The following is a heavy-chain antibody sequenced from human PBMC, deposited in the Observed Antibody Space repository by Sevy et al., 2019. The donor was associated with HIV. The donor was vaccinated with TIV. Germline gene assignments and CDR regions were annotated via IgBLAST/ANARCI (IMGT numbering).Heavy chain of an antibody. D-gene: IGHD4-17*01. CDR3: ARDLPPSATTVPHFDY. V-gene: IGHV3-48*03. CDR1: GFTFSSYE. Sequence: GESLKISCTASGFTFSSYEMNWVRQAPGKGLEWVSYISNSGSTIHYSDSVKGRFTISRDNAKNSLYLQMNSLRAEDTAVYDCARDLPPSATTVPHFDYWGRGTLVTVSS. J-gene: IGHJ4*02. CDR2: ISNSGSTI.